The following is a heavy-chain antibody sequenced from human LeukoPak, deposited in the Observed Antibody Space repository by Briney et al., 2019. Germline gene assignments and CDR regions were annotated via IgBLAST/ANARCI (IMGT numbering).Heavy chain of an antibody. Sequence: NPGGSLRLSCAASGFTFSSYSMNWVRQAPGKGLEWVSSISSSSSYIYYADSVKGRFTISRDNAKNSLYLQMNSLRAEDTAVYYCARDPTLMITFGGVIVYFDYWGQGTLVTVSS. V-gene: IGHV3-21*01. J-gene: IGHJ4*02. CDR3: ARDPTLMITFGGVIVYFDY. D-gene: IGHD3-16*02. CDR1: GFTFSSYS. CDR2: ISSSSSYI.